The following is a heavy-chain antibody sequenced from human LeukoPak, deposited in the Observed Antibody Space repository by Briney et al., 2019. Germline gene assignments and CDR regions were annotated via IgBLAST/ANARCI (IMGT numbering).Heavy chain of an antibody. D-gene: IGHD2-15*01. CDR2: IFYNGDT. CDR1: DDAISXTAYY. CDR3: ARHFRFIGFXEXLAFDT. V-gene: IGHV4-39*01. Sequence: SLTCSVSDDAISXTAYYWGWVRXSPGKXLEWXXSIFYNGDTYYDPSLKSRISISIDTSKNQFSLNLNSMTAADSGVYYCARHFRFIGFXEXLAFDTWGQGTRVIVSS. J-gene: IGHJ4*02.